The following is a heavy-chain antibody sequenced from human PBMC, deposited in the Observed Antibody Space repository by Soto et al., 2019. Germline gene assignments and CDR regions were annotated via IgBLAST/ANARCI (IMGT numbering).Heavy chain of an antibody. J-gene: IGHJ4*02. CDR1: GGSISSYY. CDR3: ARQQYYYDSRSYYFDY. Sequence: SETLSLTCTVSGGSISSYYWSWIRQPPGKGLEWIGYIYYSGSTNYNPSLKSRVTISVDTSKNQFSLKLSSVTAADTAVYYCARQQYYYDSRSYYFDYWGQGTLVTVPQ. V-gene: IGHV4-59*01. D-gene: IGHD3-22*01. CDR2: IYYSGST.